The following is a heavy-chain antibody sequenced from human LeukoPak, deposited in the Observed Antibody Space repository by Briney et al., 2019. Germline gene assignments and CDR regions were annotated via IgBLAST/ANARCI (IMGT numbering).Heavy chain of an antibody. V-gene: IGHV4-59*01. Sequence: SETLSLTCTVSGGSISSYYWSWIRQPPGKGLEWIGYIYYSGSTNYNPSLKSRVTVSVGTSKNQFSLKLSSVTAADTAVYYCARVGDCSSTSCYPSTNYYYMDVWGKGTTVTVSS. CDR2: IYYSGST. CDR3: ARVGDCSSTSCYPSTNYYYMDV. D-gene: IGHD2-2*01. CDR1: GGSISSYY. J-gene: IGHJ6*03.